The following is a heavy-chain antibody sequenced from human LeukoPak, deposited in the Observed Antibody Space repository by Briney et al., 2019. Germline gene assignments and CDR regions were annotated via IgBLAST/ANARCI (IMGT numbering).Heavy chain of an antibody. D-gene: IGHD5-18*01. Sequence: GRSLRLACAAAGFFFSVYAMSWVRQAPGEWLEWLSAIRGGGDSTVYGASVKGRFTSSRNNSKDTLFLQMSSLRAEDTAIYYCAKDFSVGYDYGYGTSEIWGQGTMVTVSS. CDR1: GFFFSVYA. CDR3: AKDFSVGYDYGYGTSEI. J-gene: IGHJ3*02. V-gene: IGHV3-23*01. CDR2: IRGGGDST.